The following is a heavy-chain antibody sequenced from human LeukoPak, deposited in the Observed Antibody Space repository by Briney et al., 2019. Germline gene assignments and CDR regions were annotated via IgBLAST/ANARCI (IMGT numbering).Heavy chain of an antibody. D-gene: IGHD3-3*01. J-gene: IGHJ2*01. CDR3: ARYDFILISYFDL. Sequence: GGSLRLSCAASGFIFTNYAINWVRQAPGKGLEWVSVITGGGDTTYYADSVKGRFTISRDNSKNTLYLQMNSLRAEDTAVYHCARYDFILISYFDLWGRGTLVTVSS. CDR2: ITGGGDTT. CDR1: GFIFTNYA. V-gene: IGHV3-23*01.